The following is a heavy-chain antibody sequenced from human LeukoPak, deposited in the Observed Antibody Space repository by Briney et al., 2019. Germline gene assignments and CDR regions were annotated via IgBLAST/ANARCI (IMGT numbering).Heavy chain of an antibody. CDR3: ARDVEKRLVLGRFDP. CDR1: GLTFSDHY. J-gene: IGHJ5*02. Sequence: SGGSLRLSCAASGLTFSDHYMSWLRQAPGKGLEWISYISSSGSSIYYADSVKGRFTISRDNAKNSVYLQMNSLRDEDTAVYYCARDVEKRLVLGRFDPWGQGSLVTVSS. CDR2: ISSSGSSI. V-gene: IGHV3-11*01. D-gene: IGHD6-25*01.